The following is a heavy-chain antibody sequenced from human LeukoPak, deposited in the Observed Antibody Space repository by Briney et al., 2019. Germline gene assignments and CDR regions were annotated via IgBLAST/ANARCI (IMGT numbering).Heavy chain of an antibody. CDR2: IIPILGIA. V-gene: IGHV1-69*04. CDR1: GGTFSSYA. Sequence: SVKVSCKASGGTFSSYAISWVRQAPGQGLEWMGRIIPILGIANYAQKFQDRVTITADKSTSTAYMELSSLRSEDTAVYYCATPGHYYDSSGYNDAFDIWGQGTMVTVSS. CDR3: ATPGHYYDSSGYNDAFDI. J-gene: IGHJ3*02. D-gene: IGHD3-22*01.